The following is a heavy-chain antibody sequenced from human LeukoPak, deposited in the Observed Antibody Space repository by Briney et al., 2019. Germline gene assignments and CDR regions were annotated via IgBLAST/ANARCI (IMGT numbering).Heavy chain of an antibody. CDR2: IWFDGSNK. D-gene: IGHD3-22*01. CDR1: GFTFSTYG. V-gene: IGHV3-33*08. J-gene: IGHJ4*02. CDR3: ARGSDSSFEGVPFDY. Sequence: GGSLRLSCAASGFTFSTYGMHWVRQAPGKGLEWVAVIWFDGSNKYNADSVKGRFTISRDNSKNTLYLQMNSLRGEDTAVYYCARGSDSSFEGVPFDYWGQGTLVTVSS.